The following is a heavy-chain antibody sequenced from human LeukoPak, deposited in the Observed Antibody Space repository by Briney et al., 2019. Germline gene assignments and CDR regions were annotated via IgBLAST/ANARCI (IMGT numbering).Heavy chain of an antibody. D-gene: IGHD3-16*01. CDR1: GFTFSSYA. V-gene: IGHV5-51*01. CDR2: IYPGDSDT. J-gene: IGHJ3*02. CDR3: ARRGAAFDN. Sequence: GGSLRLSCAASGFTFSSYAMSWVRQMPGKGLEWMGIIYPGDSDTTYSPSLQGQVTISADKSITTAYLHWSTLKASDTAMYYCARRGAAFDNWGQGTMVTVSS.